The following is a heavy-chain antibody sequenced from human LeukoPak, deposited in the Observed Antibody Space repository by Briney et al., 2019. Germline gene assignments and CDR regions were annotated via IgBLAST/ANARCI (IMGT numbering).Heavy chain of an antibody. J-gene: IGHJ5*02. V-gene: IGHV4-39*01. CDR1: GGSISSSSYY. CDR3: ARPGSYNWFDP. D-gene: IGHD3-10*01. Sequence: SETLSLTCTVSGGSISSSSYYWGWIRQPPGKGREWIGSIYYSGSTYYNPSLKSRVTISVDTSKNQFSLKLSSVTAADTAVYYCARPGSYNWFDPWGQGTLVTVSS. CDR2: IYYSGST.